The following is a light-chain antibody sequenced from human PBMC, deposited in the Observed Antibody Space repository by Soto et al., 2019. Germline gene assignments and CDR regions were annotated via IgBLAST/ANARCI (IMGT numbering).Light chain of an antibody. CDR1: QSVTRSF. CDR3: HQYGSSPKA. J-gene: IGKJ3*01. Sequence: EIVLTQSPGTLSLSPGERVTLSCRASQSVTRSFLAWYQQKPGQAPKLLIYGASSRATGIPDRVSGSGSGTDVTLTIIRLAPEDFAVYYCHQYGSSPKAFGPGTKVDIK. V-gene: IGKV3-20*01. CDR2: GAS.